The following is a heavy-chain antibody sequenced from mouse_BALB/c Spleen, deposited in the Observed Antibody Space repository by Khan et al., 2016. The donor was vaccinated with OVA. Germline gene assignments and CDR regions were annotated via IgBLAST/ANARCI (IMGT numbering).Heavy chain of an antibody. V-gene: IGHV1-77*01. D-gene: IGHD1-2*01. Sequence: QVQLQQPGAELARPGASVKLSCKASGYTFTDYYIDWVKQRTGQGLEWIGEIFPGSGDTYYNERFKGKATLTADKSSSTAYMQLSSLTSEASAVYFCARRNYFGYTFAYWGQGTLVTVSA. CDR3: ARRNYFGYTFAY. CDR2: IFPGSGDT. CDR1: GYTFTDYY. J-gene: IGHJ3*01.